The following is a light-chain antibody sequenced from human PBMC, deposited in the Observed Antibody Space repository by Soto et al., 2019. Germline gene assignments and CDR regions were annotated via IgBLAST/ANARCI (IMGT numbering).Light chain of an antibody. CDR1: QDISSY. Sequence: DTQTAKHQCSLSTSVGDRETITCLARQDISSYLNWYPQKQGKAHKLLIYDDSNLETGVTSRFSGSGSGTDFTFTSSSLQADGISTNYFRQYDNIQLTYGGGTKVSIK. J-gene: IGKJ4*01. V-gene: IGKV1-33*01. CDR2: DDS. CDR3: RQYDNIQLT.